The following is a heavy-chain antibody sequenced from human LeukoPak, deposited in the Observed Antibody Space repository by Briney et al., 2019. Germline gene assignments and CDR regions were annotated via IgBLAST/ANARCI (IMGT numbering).Heavy chain of an antibody. V-gene: IGHV3-33*01. CDR3: ARDGSGVQLWLQVGWSDP. J-gene: IGHJ5*02. CDR2: IWYDGSNK. Sequence: PGGSLRLSCAASGFTFSSYGMHLVRQAPGKGLEWVAVIWYDGSNKYYADSVKGRFTISRDNSKNTLYLQMNSLRAEDTAVYYCARDGSGVQLWLQVGWSDPWGQGTLVTVYS. D-gene: IGHD5-18*01. CDR1: GFTFSSYG.